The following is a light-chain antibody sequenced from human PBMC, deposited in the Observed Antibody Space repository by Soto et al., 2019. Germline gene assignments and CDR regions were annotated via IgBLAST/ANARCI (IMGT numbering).Light chain of an antibody. CDR3: SSQADRSTLI. Sequence: QSALTPPASVSGSPGQSITISCTGTSSDVGTYNRVSWYQQHPGQAPRLMIYDVSNRPSGVSNRFSGSKSSNTASLTISGLQAEDEANYYCSSQADRSTLIFGGGTKLTVL. V-gene: IGLV2-14*03. CDR1: SSDVGTYNR. CDR2: DVS. J-gene: IGLJ2*01.